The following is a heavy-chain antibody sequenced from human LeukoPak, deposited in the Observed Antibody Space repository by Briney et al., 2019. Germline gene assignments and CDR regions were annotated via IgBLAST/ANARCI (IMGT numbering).Heavy chain of an antibody. Sequence: GESLKISCKGSGYSFTSYWIGWVRPMPGKGLEWMGNIYPGDSDTRYSPSFQGQVTISADKSISTAYLQWSSLKASDTAMYYCARRQRGDNYGRQKYYFDYWGQGTLVTVSS. CDR1: GYSFTSYW. CDR3: ARRQRGDNYGRQKYYFDY. V-gene: IGHV5-51*01. J-gene: IGHJ4*02. D-gene: IGHD5-18*01. CDR2: IYPGDSDT.